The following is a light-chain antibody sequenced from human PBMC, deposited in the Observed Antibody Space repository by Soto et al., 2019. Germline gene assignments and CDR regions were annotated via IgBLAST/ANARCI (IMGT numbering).Light chain of an antibody. V-gene: IGKV1-8*01. Sequence: AIRMTQSPSSLSASTGDRVTITCRASQGISNYLVWYQQKPGKAHKVLIHAASTLQSGVSSKFSGSGSGTDFTLTISCLQSEDFATYYCLQYYTYPWTFGQGTKVEV. CDR2: AAS. J-gene: IGKJ1*01. CDR3: LQYYTYPWT. CDR1: QGISNY.